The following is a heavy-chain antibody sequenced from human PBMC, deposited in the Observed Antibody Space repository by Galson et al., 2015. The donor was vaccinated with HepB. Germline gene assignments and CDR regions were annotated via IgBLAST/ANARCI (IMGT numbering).Heavy chain of an antibody. Sequence: ETLSLTCTVSGGSISSYYWSWIRQPPGKGLEWIGYIYYSGSTNYNPSLKSRVTISVDTSKNQFSLKLSSVTAADTAVYYCARDTYYDSSGYPGHYYYYGMDVWGQGTTVTVSS. CDR2: IYYSGST. CDR3: ARDTYYDSSGYPGHYYYYGMDV. D-gene: IGHD3-22*01. CDR1: GGSISSYY. V-gene: IGHV4-59*01. J-gene: IGHJ6*02.